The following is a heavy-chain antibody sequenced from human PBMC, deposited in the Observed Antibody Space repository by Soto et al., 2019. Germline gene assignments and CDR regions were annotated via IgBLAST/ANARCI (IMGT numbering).Heavy chain of an antibody. J-gene: IGHJ6*02. V-gene: IGHV1-69*06. CDR1: GGTFSSYA. CDR3: AREGGAARRNYYYYYGMDV. CDR2: IIPIFGTA. D-gene: IGHD6-6*01. Sequence: QVQLVQSGAEVKKPGSSVKVSCKASGGTFSSYAISWVRQAPGQGLEWMGGIIPIFGTANYAQKFQGRVTITADKSTSTAYMELSSLRSEDTAVYYCAREGGAARRNYYYYYGMDVWGQVTTVTVSS.